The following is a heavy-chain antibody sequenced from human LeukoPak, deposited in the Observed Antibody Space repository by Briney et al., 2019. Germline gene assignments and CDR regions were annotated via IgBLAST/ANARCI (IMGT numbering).Heavy chain of an antibody. CDR3: TRDKVTVTTGDTNGFDI. Sequence: QAAGSLRLSCSASGFTFGDYAMSWVRQAPGKGLEWVGSIRRKAYGGTKQYAASVKGRFTISRDDSKSVAYLQMNSLKTEDTAIYYCTRDKVTVTTGDTNGFDIWGQGTMVTVSS. CDR1: GFTFGDYA. V-gene: IGHV3-49*04. CDR2: IRRKAYGGTK. D-gene: IGHD4-17*01. J-gene: IGHJ3*02.